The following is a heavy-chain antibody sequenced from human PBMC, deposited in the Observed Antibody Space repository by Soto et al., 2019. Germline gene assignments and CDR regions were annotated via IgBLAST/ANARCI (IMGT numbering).Heavy chain of an antibody. CDR1: GFTFSSYS. J-gene: IGHJ4*02. V-gene: IGHV3-21*01. CDR3: ARSQVERRGGGDY. Sequence: EVQLVESGGGLVKPGGSLRLSCAASGFTFSSYSMNWVRQAPGKGVEWVSSISSSSSYIYYADSVKGRFTISRDNAKNSLYLQMNSLRAEDMAVYYCARSQVERRGGGDYWGQGTLVTLSS. CDR2: ISSSSSYI. D-gene: IGHD1-1*01.